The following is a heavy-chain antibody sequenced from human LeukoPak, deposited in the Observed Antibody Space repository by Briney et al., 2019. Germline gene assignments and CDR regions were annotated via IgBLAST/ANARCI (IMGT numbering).Heavy chain of an antibody. D-gene: IGHD3-16*01. CDR2: ISYDGSNK. V-gene: IGHV3-30*18. Sequence: GRSLRLSCAASGVTFSSYGMHWVRQAPGKGLEWVAVISYDGSNKYYADSVKGRFTISRDNSKNTLYLQMNSLRAEDTAVYYCAKSYDYVWGSFGGWGQGTLVTVSS. CDR3: AKSYDYVWGSFGG. J-gene: IGHJ4*02. CDR1: GVTFSSYG.